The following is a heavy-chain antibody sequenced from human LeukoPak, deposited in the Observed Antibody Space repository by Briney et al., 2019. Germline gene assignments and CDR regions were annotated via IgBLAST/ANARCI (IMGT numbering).Heavy chain of an antibody. Sequence: GGSLRLSCEASGFSFSSYSMNWVRQAPGKGLEWVANIKQDGSEKYYVDSVKGRFTISRDNAKNSLYLQMNSLRAEDTAVYYCARAPGIAAAVPRKEAYYYYYMDVWGKGTTVTVSS. V-gene: IGHV3-7*04. J-gene: IGHJ6*03. CDR2: IKQDGSEK. D-gene: IGHD6-13*01. CDR1: GFSFSSYS. CDR3: ARAPGIAAAVPRKEAYYYYYMDV.